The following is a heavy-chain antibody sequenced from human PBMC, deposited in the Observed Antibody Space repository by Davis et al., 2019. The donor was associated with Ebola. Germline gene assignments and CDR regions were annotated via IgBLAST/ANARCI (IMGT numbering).Heavy chain of an antibody. D-gene: IGHD1-26*01. CDR1: GGTFSYYA. V-gene: IGHV1-69*04. CDR2: IIPILRIA. Sequence: SVKVSCKASGGTFSYYAISWVRQAPGQGLEWMGRIIPILRIANYAQKFQGRVTITADKSTSTAYMELSSLRSEDTAMYYCARDLDSGSYRAGYGMDVWGQGTTVTVSS. CDR3: ARDLDSGSYRAGYGMDV. J-gene: IGHJ6*02.